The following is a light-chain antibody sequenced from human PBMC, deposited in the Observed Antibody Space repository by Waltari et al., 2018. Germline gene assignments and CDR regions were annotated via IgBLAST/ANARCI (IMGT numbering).Light chain of an antibody. V-gene: IGKV3-20*01. Sequence: VLRQSPATLSFPPGEEAPPSCRASQNVYSSYLAWYQQKPGQPPRLLMYATSYRASDIPDRFSGSGSGTDFTLTISRLEPEDFAVYYCQQYGGSQGSFTFGPGTKVDIK. CDR2: ATS. CDR1: QNVYSSY. J-gene: IGKJ3*01. CDR3: QQYGGSQGSFT.